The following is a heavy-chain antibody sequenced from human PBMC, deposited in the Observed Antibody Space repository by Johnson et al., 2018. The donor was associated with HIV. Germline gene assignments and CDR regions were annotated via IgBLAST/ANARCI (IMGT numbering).Heavy chain of an antibody. CDR1: GFTFSDYY. V-gene: IGHV3-11*04. CDR2: ISSSGSSI. J-gene: IGHJ3*02. CDR3: ASPGFGEGVPDAFDI. D-gene: IGHD3-10*01. Sequence: QVQLVESGGGLVKPGGSLRLSCAASGFTFSDYYMSWIRQAPGKGLEWVSYISSSGSSIYYAYSVKGRFTISRDNAKKSLYLQMNSLRGEDTAVYYCASPGFGEGVPDAFDIWGQGTMVTVSS.